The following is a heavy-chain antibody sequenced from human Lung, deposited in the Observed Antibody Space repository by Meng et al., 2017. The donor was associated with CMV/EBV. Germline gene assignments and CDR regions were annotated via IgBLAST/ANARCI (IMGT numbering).Heavy chain of an antibody. CDR3: ATEGPLNWFDR. CDR1: GGTFSNYP. Sequence: SVXVSCKASGGTFSNYPVSWVRHAPGLGLEWMGGFIPIFGTPNYAQKFQGRLTITTDDSTSTAYMALNSLRSEDTAVYYCATEGPLNWFDRWGQGTLVTVSS. J-gene: IGHJ5*02. V-gene: IGHV1-69*05. CDR2: FIPIFGTP.